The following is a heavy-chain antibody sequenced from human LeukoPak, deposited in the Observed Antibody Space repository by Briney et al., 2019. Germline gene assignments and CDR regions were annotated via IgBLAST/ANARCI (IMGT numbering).Heavy chain of an antibody. CDR2: ISWNSGSI. CDR3: AKGGLYSSGRYYYFDY. CDR1: GFTFDDYA. V-gene: IGHV3-9*01. D-gene: IGHD6-19*01. J-gene: IGHJ4*02. Sequence: GGSLRLSCAASGFTFDDYAMHWVRQAPGKGLEWVSGISWNSGSIGYADSVKGRFTISRDSAKNSLFLQMNSLRAEDTALYYCAKGGLYSSGRYYYFDYWGQGTLVTVSS.